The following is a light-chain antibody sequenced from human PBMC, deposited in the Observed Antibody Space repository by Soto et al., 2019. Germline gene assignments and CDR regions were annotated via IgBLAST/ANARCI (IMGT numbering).Light chain of an antibody. Sequence: SYELTQPHSVSVAPGKTATISCRGNNIGIKRVHWDRQKPGQAPVLLIFYDNDRHSGIPGRFSGSNSDNTATLTISSVDAGEEADYYCWVWDIRTDNYVFGSGTKLTVL. J-gene: IGLJ1*01. CDR2: YDN. CDR1: NIGIKR. V-gene: IGLV3-21*04. CDR3: WVWDIRTDNYV.